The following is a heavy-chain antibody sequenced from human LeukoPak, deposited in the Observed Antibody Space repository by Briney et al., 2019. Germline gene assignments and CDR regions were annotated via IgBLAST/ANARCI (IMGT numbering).Heavy chain of an antibody. Sequence: PGGSLRLSCAASGFTFSKYWMLWVRQAPGKGLEWIGEINHSGSTNYNPSLKSRVTISVDTSKNQFSLKLSSVTAADTAVYYCARGEWQWLGGYYYMDVWGKGTTVTVSS. CDR1: GFTFSKYW. CDR3: ARGEWQWLGGYYYMDV. D-gene: IGHD6-19*01. V-gene: IGHV4-4*02. CDR2: INHSGST. J-gene: IGHJ6*03.